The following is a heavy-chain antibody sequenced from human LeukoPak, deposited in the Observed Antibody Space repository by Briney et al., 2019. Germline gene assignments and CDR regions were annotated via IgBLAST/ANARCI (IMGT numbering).Heavy chain of an antibody. D-gene: IGHD4-23*01. CDR1: GFTFSSYG. CDR3: AKGGNSYYFDY. J-gene: IGHJ4*02. Sequence: HPGGSLRLSCAASGFTFSSYGMHWVRQAPGKGLEWVAVISYDGSYKYYADSVKGRFTISRDNSKNTLYLQMNSLRAEDTAVYYCAKGGNSYYFDYWGQGTLVTVSS. CDR2: ISYDGSYK. V-gene: IGHV3-30*18.